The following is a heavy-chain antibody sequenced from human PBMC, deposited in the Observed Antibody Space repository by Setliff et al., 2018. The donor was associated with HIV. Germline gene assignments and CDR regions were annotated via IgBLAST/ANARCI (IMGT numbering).Heavy chain of an antibody. J-gene: IGHJ4*02. V-gene: IGHV3-21*01. CDR3: ATTSHAYSTGWGPDY. Sequence: PGGSLRLSCAASGFSFSDYYMYWIRQAPGKGLEWISSISSRSDYIYYADSVKARFTISRDNAKNSLYLQMNSLRAEDAATYCCATTSHAYSTGWGPDYWGQGTLVTVSS. D-gene: IGHD6-19*01. CDR1: GFSFSDYY. CDR2: ISSRSDYI.